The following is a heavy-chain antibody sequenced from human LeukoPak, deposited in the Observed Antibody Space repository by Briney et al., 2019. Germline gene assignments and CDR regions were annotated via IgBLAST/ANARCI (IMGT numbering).Heavy chain of an antibody. V-gene: IGHV3-11*01. D-gene: IGHD3-3*01. Sequence: GGSLRLSCAASGFSFSDYYMSWIRQAPGKGLEWISYISSRGSTTYYADSVKGRFTISRDNSKNTLYLQMNSLRAEDTAVYYCAKKVELAIFGVIIPARFFDLWGRGTLVTVSS. CDR2: ISSRGSTT. J-gene: IGHJ2*01. CDR1: GFSFSDYY. CDR3: AKKVELAIFGVIIPARFFDL.